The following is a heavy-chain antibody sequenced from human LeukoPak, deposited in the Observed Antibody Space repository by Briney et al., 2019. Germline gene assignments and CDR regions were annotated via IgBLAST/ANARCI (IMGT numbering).Heavy chain of an antibody. D-gene: IGHD5-24*01. CDR3: ARGRDGYNSGAFDI. Sequence: GGSLRLSCAASGFTFSDYYMSWIRQAPGKGLEWVSYISSSGSTIYYADSVKGRLTISRDSAKNSLYLQMNSLRAEDTAVYSCARGRDGYNSGAFDIWGQGTMVTVSS. J-gene: IGHJ3*02. CDR2: ISSSGSTI. V-gene: IGHV3-11*04. CDR1: GFTFSDYY.